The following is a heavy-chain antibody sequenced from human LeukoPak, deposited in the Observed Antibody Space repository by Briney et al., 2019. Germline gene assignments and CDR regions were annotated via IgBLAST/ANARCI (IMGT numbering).Heavy chain of an antibody. V-gene: IGHV4-59*08. CDR3: ARHVLSSGSWDY. J-gene: IGHJ4*02. D-gene: IGHD3-22*01. CDR1: GGSISSYY. CDR2: IYYSGST. Sequence: PSETLSLTCTVSGGSISSYYWSWIRQPPGKGLEWIGYIYYSGSTNYNPSLKSRVTISVDTSKNQFSLKLSSVTAADTAVYYCARHVLSSGSWDYWGQGTLVTVSS.